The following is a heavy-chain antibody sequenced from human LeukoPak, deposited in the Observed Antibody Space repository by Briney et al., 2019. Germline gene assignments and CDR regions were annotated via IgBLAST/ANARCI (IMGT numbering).Heavy chain of an antibody. CDR2: IYYSGST. V-gene: IGHV4-39*01. CDR3: ARHRSELLSPWYDY. D-gene: IGHD2-2*01. Sequence: SETLPLACTVSGGSISSSSYYWGWIRQPPGKGLEWIGSIYYSGSTYYNPSLKSRVTISVDTSKNQFSLKLSSVTAADTAVYYCARHRSELLSPWYDYWGQGTLVTVSS. CDR1: GGSISSSSYY. J-gene: IGHJ4*02.